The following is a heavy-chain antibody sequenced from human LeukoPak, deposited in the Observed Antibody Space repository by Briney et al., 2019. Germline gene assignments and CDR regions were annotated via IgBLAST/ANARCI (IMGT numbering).Heavy chain of an antibody. V-gene: IGHV4-39*01. CDR3: ARLVVSTWYHEVLLGRDY. Sequence: SETLSLTCAVSGGSISSRPYYWGWIRQPPGKGLEWLGSFDYSGSTYYKPSLKSRVTISVDTSKNQFSLKLSSVTAADTAVYYCARLVVSTWYHEVLLGRDYWGQGTLVTVSS. CDR2: FDYSGST. D-gene: IGHD6-13*01. CDR1: GGSISSRPYY. J-gene: IGHJ4*02.